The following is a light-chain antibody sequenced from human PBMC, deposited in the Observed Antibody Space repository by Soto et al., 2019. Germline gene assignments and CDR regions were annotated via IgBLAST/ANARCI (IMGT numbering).Light chain of an antibody. Sequence: QSVLTQPPSVSGAAGQRVTISCTGSSSNIGAGYDVHWYQQLPGTAPKLLIYGHSNRPSGVPDRFSGSKSGTSASLAITGLQAEDEADYYGQSYDSSLSGYVVFGGGTKLTVL. V-gene: IGLV1-40*01. J-gene: IGLJ2*01. CDR3: QSYDSSLSGYVV. CDR2: GHS. CDR1: SSNIGAGYD.